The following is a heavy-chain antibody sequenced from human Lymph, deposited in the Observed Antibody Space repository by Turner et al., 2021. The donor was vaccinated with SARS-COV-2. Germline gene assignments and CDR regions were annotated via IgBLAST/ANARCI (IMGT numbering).Heavy chain of an antibody. CDR2: IYYSGRT. Sequence: QLQLQESGPGLVKPSETLSLTCTVSGGSISSSSYYWGWIRQPPGKGLEWIGSIYYSGRTYYNPSLKSRVTISVDTSKNQFSLKLSSVTAADTAVYYCARAPFIIVLMMYASGYFDNWGQGTLVTVSS. CDR3: ARAPFIIVLMMYASGYFDN. CDR1: GGSISSSSYY. V-gene: IGHV4-39*01. J-gene: IGHJ4*02. D-gene: IGHD2-8*01.